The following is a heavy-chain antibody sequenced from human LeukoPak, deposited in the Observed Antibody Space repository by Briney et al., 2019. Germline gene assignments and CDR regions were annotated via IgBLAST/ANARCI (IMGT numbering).Heavy chain of an antibody. V-gene: IGHV3-21*01. Sequence: GGSLRLSCAASGFTFSSYSMNWVRQAPGKGLEWVSSISSSSGYIYYADSVKGRFTISRDNAKNSLYLQMNSLRAEDTAVYYCARFPGARAAPRPFDYWGQGTLVTVSS. J-gene: IGHJ4*02. D-gene: IGHD6-13*01. CDR2: ISSSSGYI. CDR3: ARFPGARAAPRPFDY. CDR1: GFTFSSYS.